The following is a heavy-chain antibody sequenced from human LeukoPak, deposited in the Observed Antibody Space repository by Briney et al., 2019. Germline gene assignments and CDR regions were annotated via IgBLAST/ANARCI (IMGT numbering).Heavy chain of an antibody. V-gene: IGHV1-18*01. CDR3: ARVGSGWFLDY. J-gene: IGHJ4*02. CDR2: ISGYNGNT. Sequence: VASVKLSCKASGYTFTSYGISWVRQAPGQGLEWMGWISGYNGNTNYAQKLQGRVTMTTDTSTSTAYMELRSLRSDDTAVYYCARVGSGWFLDYWGQGTLVTVSS. CDR1: GYTFTSYG. D-gene: IGHD6-19*01.